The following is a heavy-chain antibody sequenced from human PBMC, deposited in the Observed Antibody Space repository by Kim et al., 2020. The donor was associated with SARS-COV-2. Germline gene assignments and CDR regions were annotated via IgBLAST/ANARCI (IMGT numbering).Heavy chain of an antibody. CDR2: I. V-gene: IGHV3-11*01. J-gene: IGHJ4*02. Sequence: IYYACSVKSRLTISRENAKNALYLQMNSLRAEDTAVYFCARVSEGYYFDYGGQGTLVTVSS. CDR3: ARVSEGYYFDY.